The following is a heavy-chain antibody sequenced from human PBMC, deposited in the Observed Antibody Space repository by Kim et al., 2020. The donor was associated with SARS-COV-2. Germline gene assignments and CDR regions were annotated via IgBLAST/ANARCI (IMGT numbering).Heavy chain of an antibody. CDR2: IKQDGSEK. J-gene: IGHJ6*02. CDR1: GFTFSSYW. D-gene: IGHD2-15*01. Sequence: GGSLRLSCAASGFTFSSYWMSWVRQAPGKGLEWVANIKQDGSEKYYVDSVKGRFTISRDNAKNSLYLQMNSLRAEDTAVYYCARDRGYCSGGSCYYYYGMDVWGQGTTVTVSS. CDR3: ARDRGYCSGGSCYYYYGMDV. V-gene: IGHV3-7*01.